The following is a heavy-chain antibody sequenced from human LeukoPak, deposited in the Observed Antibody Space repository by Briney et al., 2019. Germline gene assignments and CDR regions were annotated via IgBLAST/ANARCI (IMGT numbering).Heavy chain of an antibody. CDR3: ARGLHHWLVREYNWFDP. CDR2: RYYRCKWYN. J-gene: IGHJ5*02. V-gene: IGHV6-1*01. D-gene: IGHD6-6*01. CDR1: GDSVSSNSAA. Sequence: SQTLSLTCAISGDSVSSNSAAWNWHSQSPSRGLEWLGRRYYRCKWYNDSVVCLKSRITINPDTSKNQYSLQLNSVTPEDTAVYYCARGLHHWLVREYNWFDPWGQGTLVTVSS.